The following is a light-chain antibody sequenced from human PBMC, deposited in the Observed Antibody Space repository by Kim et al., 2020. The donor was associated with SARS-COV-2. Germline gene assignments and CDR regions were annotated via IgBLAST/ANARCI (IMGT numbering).Light chain of an antibody. CDR2: EVS. CDR1: SSDVGSYNL. V-gene: IGLV2-23*02. CDR3: CSYAGSSTYVV. Sequence: QSITISCTGTSSDVGSYNLVSWYQQHPGKAPKLMIYEVSKRPSGVSNRFSGSKSGNTASLTISGLRAEDEADYYCCSYAGSSTYVVFGGGTKVTVL. J-gene: IGLJ2*01.